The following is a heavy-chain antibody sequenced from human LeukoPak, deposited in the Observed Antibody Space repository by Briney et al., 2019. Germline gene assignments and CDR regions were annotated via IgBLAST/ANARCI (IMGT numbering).Heavy chain of an antibody. CDR2: MNPNSGNT. D-gene: IGHD6-19*01. J-gene: IGHJ6*02. Sequence: VASVKVSCKASGYTFTSYDINWVRQATGQGLEWMGWMNPNSGNTGYAQKFQGRVTMTRNTSISTAYMELSSLRSEDTAVYYCARSEQWPQGYYYGMDVWGQGTTVTVSS. CDR3: ARSEQWPQGYYYGMDV. CDR1: GYTFTSYD. V-gene: IGHV1-8*01.